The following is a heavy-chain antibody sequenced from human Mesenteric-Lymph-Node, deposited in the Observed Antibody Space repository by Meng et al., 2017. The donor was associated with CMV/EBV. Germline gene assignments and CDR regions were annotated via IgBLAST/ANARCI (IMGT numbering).Heavy chain of an antibody. Sequence: SETLSLTCSVSGGFISSSYYYWGWIRQPPGKGLEWIGSIYYSGSTYYNPSLESRVTISVDTSKNQFSLKLSSVTTADTAVYYCARDRLSVYYYYGMDVWGQGTTVTVSS. CDR2: IYYSGST. J-gene: IGHJ6*02. CDR1: GGFISSSYYY. V-gene: IGHV4-39*07. CDR3: ARDRLSVYYYYGMDV. D-gene: IGHD3-22*01.